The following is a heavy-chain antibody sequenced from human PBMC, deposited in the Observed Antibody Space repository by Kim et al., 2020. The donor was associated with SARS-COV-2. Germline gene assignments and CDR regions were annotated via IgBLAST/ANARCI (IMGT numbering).Heavy chain of an antibody. CDR1: GFTFSSYS. Sequence: GGSLRLSCAASGFTFSSYSMNWVRQAPGKGLEWVSSISSSSSYIYYADSVKGRFTISRDNAKNSLYLQMNSLRAEDTAVYYCARVRRGYDYGDYVKFRRLYYGMDVWGQGTTVTVSS. D-gene: IGHD4-17*01. CDR2: ISSSSSYI. J-gene: IGHJ6*02. CDR3: ARVRRGYDYGDYVKFRRLYYGMDV. V-gene: IGHV3-21*01.